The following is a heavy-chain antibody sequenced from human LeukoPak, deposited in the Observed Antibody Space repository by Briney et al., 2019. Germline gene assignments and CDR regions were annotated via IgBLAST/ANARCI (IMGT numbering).Heavy chain of an antibody. D-gene: IGHD3-22*01. V-gene: IGHV3-66*01. CDR1: GFTVSSHY. Sequence: PGGSLRLSCAASGFTVSSHYMAWVRQAPGQGLEWVSVIYSGGSTYYADSVKGRFTISRDNSKNTLYLQMNSLRAEDTAVYYCARSTMIVGYYYYGMDVWGQGTTVTVSS. CDR3: ARSTMIVGYYYYGMDV. CDR2: IYSGGST. J-gene: IGHJ6*02.